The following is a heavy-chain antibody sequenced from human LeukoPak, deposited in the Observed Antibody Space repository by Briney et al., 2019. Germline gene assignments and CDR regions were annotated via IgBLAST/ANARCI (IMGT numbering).Heavy chain of an antibody. Sequence: GGSLRLSCAASGLAFSAYKMHWVRQAPRKGLVWVSRISTDGYTTDYADFVQGRVTASRDNTKNTWSLEMNSLRAEDTAVYYCVVGGSPGYWGQGTLVTVSS. CDR3: VVGGSPGY. V-gene: IGHV3-74*01. CDR1: GLAFSAYK. CDR2: ISTDGYTT. J-gene: IGHJ4*02. D-gene: IGHD2-15*01.